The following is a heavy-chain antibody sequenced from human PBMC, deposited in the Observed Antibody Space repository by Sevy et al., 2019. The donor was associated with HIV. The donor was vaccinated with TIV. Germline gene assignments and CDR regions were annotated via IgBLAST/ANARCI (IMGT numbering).Heavy chain of an antibody. CDR2: IHYSGST. Sequence: SETLSLTCTVSGGSVSSSSYYWSWIRQPPGKGLEWIGYIHYSGSTAYNPSLKSRVTISVDTSKNQFTLKLSSVTAADTAVYYCARVSTMVQVVTYYFDYWGQGTLVTVSS. CDR3: ARVSTMVQVVTYYFDY. J-gene: IGHJ4*02. V-gene: IGHV4-61*01. D-gene: IGHD3-10*01. CDR1: GGSVSSSSYY.